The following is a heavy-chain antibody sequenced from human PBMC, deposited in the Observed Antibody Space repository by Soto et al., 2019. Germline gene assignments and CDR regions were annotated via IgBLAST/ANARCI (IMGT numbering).Heavy chain of an antibody. V-gene: IGHV3-74*01. CDR1: QFTFSSYW. D-gene: IGHD2-15*01. CDR2: INIDGSST. J-gene: IGHJ4*02. Sequence: GSLRMSCVASQFTFSSYWSHLVLPSPGKGLVWVSRINIDGSSTSYADSVKGRFTISRDNAKNTLYLQMNSLRAEDTAVYYCARDSWGSGLVDYWGQGTLVTVSS. CDR3: ARDSWGSGLVDY.